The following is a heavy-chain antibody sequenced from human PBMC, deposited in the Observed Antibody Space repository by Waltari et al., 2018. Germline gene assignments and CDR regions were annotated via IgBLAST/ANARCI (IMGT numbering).Heavy chain of an antibody. J-gene: IGHJ3*02. V-gene: IGHV4-59*01. CDR1: GGSISSYY. Sequence: QVQLQESGPGLVTPSETLSLTCTVPGGSISSYYWSWIRQPPGKGLEWIGYIYYSGSTNYNPSLKSRVTISVDTSKNQFSLKLSSVTAADTAVYYCARISTGTVAFDIWGQGTMVTVSS. CDR2: IYYSGST. CDR3: ARISTGTVAFDI. D-gene: IGHD1-1*01.